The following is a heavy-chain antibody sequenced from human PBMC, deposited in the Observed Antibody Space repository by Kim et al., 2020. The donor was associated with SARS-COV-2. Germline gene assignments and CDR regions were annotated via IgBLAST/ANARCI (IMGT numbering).Heavy chain of an antibody. Sequence: ASVKVSCKASGYTFTSYGISWVRQAPGQGLEWMGWISAYNGNTNYAQKLQGRVTMTTDTSTRTAYMELRSLRSDDTAVYYCARALTRAYGSGSQKLPFITLKGGYYYYCMDAWGQGTTVTVSS. D-gene: IGHD3-10*01. CDR3: ARALTRAYGSGSQKLPFITLKGGYYYYCMDA. CDR1: GYTFTSYG. CDR2: ISAYNGNT. V-gene: IGHV1-18*04. J-gene: IGHJ6*02.